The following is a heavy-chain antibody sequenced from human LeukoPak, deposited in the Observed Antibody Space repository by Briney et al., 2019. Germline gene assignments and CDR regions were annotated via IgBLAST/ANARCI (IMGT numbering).Heavy chain of an antibody. Sequence: GGSLRLSCAASGFTFSNYNMNWVRQAPGKGLEWVSYITTSSSTIYYADSVKGRFTISGDNAKNSLYLQMNSLRAEDTAVYYCARDQWSIRGVIPFDYWGQGTLVTVSS. V-gene: IGHV3-48*04. D-gene: IGHD3-10*01. CDR1: GFTFSNYN. CDR2: ITTSSSTI. CDR3: ARDQWSIRGVIPFDY. J-gene: IGHJ4*02.